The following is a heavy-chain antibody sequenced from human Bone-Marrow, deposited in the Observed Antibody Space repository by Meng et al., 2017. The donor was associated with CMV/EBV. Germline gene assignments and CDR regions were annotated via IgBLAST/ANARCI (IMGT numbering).Heavy chain of an antibody. J-gene: IGHJ4*02. CDR3: ARARGIAAAGTQGPFDY. CDR1: GGTFSSYA. V-gene: IGHV1-69*10. Sequence: SVKVSCKASGGTFSSYAISWVRQAPGQGLEWMGGIIPILGIANYAQKFQGRVTITADKSTSTAYMELSSLRSEDTAVYYCARARGIAAAGTQGPFDYWGQGTLVPVSS. D-gene: IGHD6-13*01. CDR2: IIPILGIA.